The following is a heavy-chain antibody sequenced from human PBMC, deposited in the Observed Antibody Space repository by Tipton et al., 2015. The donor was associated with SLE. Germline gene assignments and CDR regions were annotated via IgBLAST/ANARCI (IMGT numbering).Heavy chain of an antibody. J-gene: IGHJ4*02. CDR1: GFDFPNFA. CDR3: SNWEESNK. Sequence: SLRLSCTASGFDFPNFAMNWVRHSPGKGLEWVSRIYTDGSRIHYADSVKGRFTISRDNAKNSLYLQMDSLRAEDTAVYYCSNWEESNKWGQGTLVTVSS. D-gene: IGHD1-26*01. CDR2: IYTDGSRI. V-gene: IGHV3-23*03.